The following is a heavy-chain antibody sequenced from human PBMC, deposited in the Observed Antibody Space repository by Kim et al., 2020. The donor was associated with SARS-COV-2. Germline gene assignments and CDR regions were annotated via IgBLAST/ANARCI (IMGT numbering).Heavy chain of an antibody. J-gene: IGHJ4*02. V-gene: IGHV3-43*01. CDR2: ISWDGGST. CDR1: GFTFDDYT. D-gene: IGHD1-26*01. Sequence: GGSLRLSCAASGFTFDDYTMHWVRQAPGKGLEWVSLISWDGGSTYYADSVKGRFTISRDNSKNSLYLQMNSLRTEDTALYYCAKDGGTGAGSFDYWGQGTLVTVSS. CDR3: AKDGGTGAGSFDY.